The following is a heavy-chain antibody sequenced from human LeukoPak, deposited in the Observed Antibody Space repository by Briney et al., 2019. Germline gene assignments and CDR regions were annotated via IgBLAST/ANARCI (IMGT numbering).Heavy chain of an antibody. V-gene: IGHV3-74*03. CDR3: ARVRMGDDFNPFDY. J-gene: IGHJ4*02. CDR2: INSDGSET. Sequence: GGSLRLSCAASGFTFSSFWIYWVRHAPGKGLVWVSRINSDGSETMYADSVKGRFTISRDNAKNTLYLEMKTLRAEDTAVYYCARVRMGDDFNPFDYWGQGTLVTVSS. D-gene: IGHD3-16*01. CDR1: GFTFSSFW.